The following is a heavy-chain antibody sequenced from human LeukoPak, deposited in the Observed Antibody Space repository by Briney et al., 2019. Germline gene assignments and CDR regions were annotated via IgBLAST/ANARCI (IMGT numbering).Heavy chain of an antibody. CDR3: ARHIGAGGATDY. D-gene: IGHD1-26*01. CDR1: GFTFDDYA. J-gene: IGHJ4*02. Sequence: GGSLRLSCAASGFTFDDYAMHWVRQAPGKGLEWVSGISWNSGSIGYADSVKGRFSISRDNAKNSLYLQMNSLRAEDTALYYCARHIGAGGATDYWGQGILVIVSS. CDR2: ISWNSGSI. V-gene: IGHV3-9*01.